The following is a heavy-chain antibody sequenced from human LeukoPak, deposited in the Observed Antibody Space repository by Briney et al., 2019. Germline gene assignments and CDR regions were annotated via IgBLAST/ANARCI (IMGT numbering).Heavy chain of an antibody. V-gene: IGHV3-7*02. CDR2: INRDGSAT. Sequence: PGGSLRLSCAASGFTFSSYWMTWVRQAPGKGLEWVANINRDGSATYHVDSVKGRVTISRDNAKNSLYLQMISLRAEDTAVYYCARGLGIVGSTNGPAYDIWGQGTMVTVSS. J-gene: IGHJ3*02. CDR3: ARGLGIVGSTNGPAYDI. CDR1: GFTFSSYW. D-gene: IGHD1-26*01.